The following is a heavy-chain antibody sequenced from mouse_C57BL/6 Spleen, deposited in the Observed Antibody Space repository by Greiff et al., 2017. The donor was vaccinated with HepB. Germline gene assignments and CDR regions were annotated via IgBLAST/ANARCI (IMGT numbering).Heavy chain of an antibody. Sequence: VQLVESGAELARPGASVKLSCKASGYTFTSYGISWVKQRTGQGLEWIGEIYPRSGNTYYNEKFKGKATLTADKSSSTAYMELRSLTSEDSAVYFCARRDSGYAAMDYWGQGTSVTVSS. V-gene: IGHV1-81*01. CDR2: IYPRSGNT. D-gene: IGHD3-2*02. J-gene: IGHJ4*01. CDR1: GYTFTSYG. CDR3: ARRDSGYAAMDY.